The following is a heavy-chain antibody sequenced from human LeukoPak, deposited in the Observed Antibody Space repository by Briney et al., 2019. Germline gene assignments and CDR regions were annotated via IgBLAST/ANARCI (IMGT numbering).Heavy chain of an antibody. CDR1: GYTFTSYG. Sequence: GASVKVSCKASGYTFTSYGFTWVRQAPGQGPEWMGWISANNGNTSYAQEFQGRVTMTTDTSTSTVYMELRSLRSDDTAVYYCARVGGFRSLDYWGQGTLVTVSS. D-gene: IGHD3-16*01. J-gene: IGHJ4*02. V-gene: IGHV1-18*01. CDR2: ISANNGNT. CDR3: ARVGGFRSLDY.